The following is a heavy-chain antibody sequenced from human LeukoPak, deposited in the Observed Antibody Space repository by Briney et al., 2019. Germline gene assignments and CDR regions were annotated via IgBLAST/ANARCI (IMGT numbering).Heavy chain of an antibody. Sequence: GGSPRLSCAASGFTFSHYGMHWVRQTPGAGLEWVAVIWSDGSDKYYAKSVKGRFTISRDNSKNSLFLQMNSLRAEDTAVYYCAKDAQGGFDYSNSLQNWGQGILVTVSS. V-gene: IGHV3-33*06. CDR3: AKDAQGGFDYSNSLQN. J-gene: IGHJ1*01. CDR1: GFTFSHYG. CDR2: IWSDGSDK. D-gene: IGHD4-11*01.